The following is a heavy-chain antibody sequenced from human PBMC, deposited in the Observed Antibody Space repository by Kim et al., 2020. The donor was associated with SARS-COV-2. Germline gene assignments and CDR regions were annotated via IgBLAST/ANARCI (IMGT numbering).Heavy chain of an antibody. J-gene: IGHJ6*02. D-gene: IGHD6-13*01. CDR1: GGSISSYY. CDR3: ARVKVLQQLGGHYYYYYGMDV. Sequence: SETLSLTCTVSGGSISSYYWSWIRQPPGKGLEWIGYIYYSGSTNYNPSLKSRVTISVDTSKNQFSLKLSSVTAADTAVYYCARVKVLQQLGGHYYYYYGMDVWGQGTTVTVSS. CDR2: IYYSGST. V-gene: IGHV4-59*01.